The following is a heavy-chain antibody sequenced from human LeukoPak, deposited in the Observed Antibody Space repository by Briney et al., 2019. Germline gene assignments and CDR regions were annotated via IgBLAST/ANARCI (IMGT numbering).Heavy chain of an antibody. CDR1: GGSFSGYY. Sequence: PSETLPLTCAVYGGSFSGYYWSWIRQPPGKGLEWIGEINHSGSTNYNPSLKSRVTISVDTSKNQFSLKLSSVTAADTAVYYCAFYDSGDFDLGGRGPLVTVSS. J-gene: IGHJ2*01. D-gene: IGHD3-22*01. V-gene: IGHV4-34*01. CDR3: AFYDSGDFDL. CDR2: INHSGST.